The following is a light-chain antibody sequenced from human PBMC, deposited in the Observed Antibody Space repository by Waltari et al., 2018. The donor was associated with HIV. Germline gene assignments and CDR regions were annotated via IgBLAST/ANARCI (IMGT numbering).Light chain of an antibody. Sequence: EIVLPQPQGTLSLSLGERAPLPCRASQSVSSSYLAWYQQKPGQAPRLLIYGASSRATGIPDRFSGSGSGTDFTLTISRLEPEDFAVYYCQQYGSSPYTFGQGTKLEIK. J-gene: IGKJ2*01. V-gene: IGKV3-20*01. CDR3: QQYGSSPYT. CDR1: QSVSSSY. CDR2: GAS.